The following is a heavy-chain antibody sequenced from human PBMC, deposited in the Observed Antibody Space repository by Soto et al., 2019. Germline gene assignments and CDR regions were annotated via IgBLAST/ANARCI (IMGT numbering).Heavy chain of an antibody. CDR2: ISDDGSDK. CDR3: GRVLFGYVDPIDS. V-gene: IGHV3-30-3*01. D-gene: IGHD5-12*01. Sequence: GGSLRLSCSASGFSFLTYGMHWVRQAPGKGLEWVAFISDDGSDKYYADSVKGRFTISRDNSENTLYLQMNSLRVEDTAVYYCGRVLFGYVDPIDSWGQGTLVTVSS. J-gene: IGHJ4*02. CDR1: GFSFLTYG.